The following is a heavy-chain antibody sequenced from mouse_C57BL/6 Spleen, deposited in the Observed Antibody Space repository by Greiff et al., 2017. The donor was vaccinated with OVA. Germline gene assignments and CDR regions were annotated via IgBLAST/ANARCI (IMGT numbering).Heavy chain of an antibody. D-gene: IGHD1-1*01. Sequence: QVQLQQPGAELVKPGASGKLSCKASGSPFPRYWRPGLRRGPGRGLGGMGRFVPNRVGTKNNGKFKSKATLTVDKPSSTAYMQLSSLTSEDSAVYYCARGTTEETWFAYWGQGTLVTVSA. CDR1: GSPFPRYW. V-gene: IGHV1-72*01. J-gene: IGHJ3*01. CDR3: ARGTTEETWFAY. CDR2: FVPNRVGT.